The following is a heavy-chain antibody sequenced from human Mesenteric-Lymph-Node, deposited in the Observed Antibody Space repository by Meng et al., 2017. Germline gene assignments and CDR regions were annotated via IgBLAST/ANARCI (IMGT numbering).Heavy chain of an antibody. Sequence: EWRLCVLGGGRVKPGGSLRLSCAYFGFTSSGYSMNWVGQAPGKGLEWVSSISSSSSYIYYADSVKGRFTISRDNAKNSLYLQMNSLRAEDTAVYYCARAGSGWYWVDYWGQGTLVTVSS. CDR3: ARAGSGWYWVDY. J-gene: IGHJ4*02. CDR2: ISSSSSYI. V-gene: IGHV3-21*01. D-gene: IGHD6-19*01. CDR1: GFTSSGYS.